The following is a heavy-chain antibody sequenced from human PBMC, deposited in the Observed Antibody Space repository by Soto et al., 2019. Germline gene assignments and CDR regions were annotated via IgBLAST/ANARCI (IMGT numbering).Heavy chain of an antibody. CDR2: VNPSGGHT. Sequence: QVQLMQSGAEVKKPGASVKVSCKASGDTFTDYYIHWVRQAPGQGLEWMGTVNPSGGHTTYAHHFPGRVTMTRDTSTSTLYMELTSLTSDDTAIYYCARGGHVVVVTAALGYWGQGTLVTVSS. D-gene: IGHD2-21*02. CDR3: ARGGHVVVVTAALGY. J-gene: IGHJ4*02. V-gene: IGHV1-46*01. CDR1: GDTFTDYY.